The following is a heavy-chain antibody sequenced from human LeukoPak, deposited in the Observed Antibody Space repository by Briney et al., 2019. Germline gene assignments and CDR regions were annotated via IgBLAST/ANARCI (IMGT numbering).Heavy chain of an antibody. CDR1: RVTFNTYA. CDR3: VREDTPATANY. CDR2: ISGGGDIT. Sequence: GGSLRLSCAASRVTFNTYAMSWVRQTPGKGLEWVSAISGGGDITYYADSVTGRFTISRDNSKDTLFLQMHSLRPGDTAVYYCVREDTPATANYWGQGTLVTISS. D-gene: IGHD2-21*02. J-gene: IGHJ4*02. V-gene: IGHV3-23*01.